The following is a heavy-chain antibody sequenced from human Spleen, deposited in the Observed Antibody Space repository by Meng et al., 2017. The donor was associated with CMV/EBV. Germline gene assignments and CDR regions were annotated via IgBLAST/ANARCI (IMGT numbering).Heavy chain of an antibody. Sequence: GGSLRLSCAASGFTFDDYGMSWVRQAPGKGLEWVSGINWNGGSTGYADSVKGRFTISRDNAKNSLYLQMNSLRAEDTAVYHCARDLGSSTNNYGLDVWGRGTTVTVSS. CDR1: GFTFDDYG. CDR2: INWNGGST. V-gene: IGHV3-20*01. CDR3: ARDLGSSTNNYGLDV. J-gene: IGHJ6*02. D-gene: IGHD2-2*01.